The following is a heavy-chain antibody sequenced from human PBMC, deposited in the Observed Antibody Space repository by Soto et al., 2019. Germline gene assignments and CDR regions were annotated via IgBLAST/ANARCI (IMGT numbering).Heavy chain of an antibody. CDR2: IYPGDSDT. Sequence: GEALNLSCTGSGYSFTIYWIGWVRQMPGKGLEWMGIIYPGDSDTRYSPSFQGQVTISADKSISTAYLQWSSLKASDTAMYYCAKTLAAESYYGMDVWGQGTTVTVSS. CDR3: AKTLAAESYYGMDV. D-gene: IGHD6-25*01. V-gene: IGHV5-51*01. CDR1: GYSFTIYW. J-gene: IGHJ6*02.